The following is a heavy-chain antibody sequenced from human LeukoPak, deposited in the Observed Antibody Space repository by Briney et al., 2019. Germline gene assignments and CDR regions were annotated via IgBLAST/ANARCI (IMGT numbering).Heavy chain of an antibody. CDR2: ISAYNGNT. Sequence: ASVKVSCKASGYTFTSYGISWVRQAPGQGLEWMGWISAYNGNTNYAQKFQGRVTITADKSTSTAYMELSSLRSEDTAVYYCARSSGWKSYYYYYYMDVWGKGTTVTVSS. V-gene: IGHV1-18*01. J-gene: IGHJ6*03. CDR1: GYTFTSYG. CDR3: ARSSGWKSYYYYYYMDV. D-gene: IGHD6-19*01.